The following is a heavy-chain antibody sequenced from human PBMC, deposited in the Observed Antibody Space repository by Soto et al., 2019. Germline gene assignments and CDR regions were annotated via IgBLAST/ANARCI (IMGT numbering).Heavy chain of an antibody. CDR1: GFPFRDYA. CDR3: ARGQLVNPGYYYGMDI. Sequence: QVQLVESGGGVVQPGRSLRLSCAASGFPFRDYAFHWVRQPPGKGLEWVAVLSYDGSEKYYGDSVKGRFTISRDNAKNMLYLQLSSLRAEDTAVYYCARGQLVNPGYYYGMDIWGQGTTVTFSS. J-gene: IGHJ6*02. CDR2: LSYDGSEK. V-gene: IGHV3-33*01. D-gene: IGHD3-22*01.